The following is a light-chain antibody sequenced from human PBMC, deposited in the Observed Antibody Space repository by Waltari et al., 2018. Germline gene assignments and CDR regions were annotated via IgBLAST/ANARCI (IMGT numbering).Light chain of an antibody. CDR3: SSYISSSTLEL. V-gene: IGLV2-14*03. J-gene: IGLJ2*01. Sequence: QSALTQPASVSGSPGQSITISCTGTSSDVGGYNYVSWYQQHPVKAPKLMIYDVSNRPSGVSNRFSGSKSGNTASLTISGLQAEDEADYYCSSYISSSTLELFGGGTSLTVL. CDR1: SSDVGGYNY. CDR2: DVS.